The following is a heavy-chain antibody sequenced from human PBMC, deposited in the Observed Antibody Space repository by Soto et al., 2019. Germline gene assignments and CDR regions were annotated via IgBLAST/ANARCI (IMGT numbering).Heavy chain of an antibody. CDR1: GGSVSSGSYY. D-gene: IGHD1-1*01. CDR2: MSHSGGS. CDR3: ARVERGTATTVVDAFDI. J-gene: IGHJ3*02. Sequence: QVQLQQWGAGLLKPSETLSLTCAVYGGSVSSGSYYWSWIRQPPGKELEGIGEMSHSGGSHFNPPLKSRVTISVDTSKNQFSLKMSSVTAADTALYYCARVERGTATTVVDAFDIWGPGTMVTVSS. V-gene: IGHV4-34*01.